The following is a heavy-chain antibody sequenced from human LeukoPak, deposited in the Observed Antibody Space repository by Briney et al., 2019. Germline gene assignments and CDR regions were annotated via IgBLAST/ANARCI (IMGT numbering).Heavy chain of an antibody. J-gene: IGHJ5*02. CDR2: IYYIGST. CDR1: GGSISSSSYY. Sequence: SETLSLTCTVSGGSISSSSYYWSWIRQPPGKGLEWIGYIYYIGSTNYKPSLKSRVTISVDTSKNQFSLKLSSVTAADTAVYYCARGGYYGSGNDFRFDPWGQGTLVTVSS. D-gene: IGHD3-10*01. V-gene: IGHV4-61*01. CDR3: ARGGYYGSGNDFRFDP.